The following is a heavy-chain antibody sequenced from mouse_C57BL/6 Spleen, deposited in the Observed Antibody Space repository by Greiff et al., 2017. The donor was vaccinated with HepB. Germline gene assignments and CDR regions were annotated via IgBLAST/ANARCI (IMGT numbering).Heavy chain of an antibody. J-gene: IGHJ4*01. V-gene: IGHV1-82*01. CDR1: GYAFSSSW. Sequence: VQLQQSGPELVKPGASVKISCKASGYAFSSSWMNWVKQRPGKGLEWIGRIYPGDGDTNYNGKFKGKATLTADKSSSTAYMQLSSLTSEDSAVYFCARDGSSRYAMDYWGQGTSVTVSS. CDR3: ARDGSSRYAMDY. D-gene: IGHD1-1*01. CDR2: IYPGDGDT.